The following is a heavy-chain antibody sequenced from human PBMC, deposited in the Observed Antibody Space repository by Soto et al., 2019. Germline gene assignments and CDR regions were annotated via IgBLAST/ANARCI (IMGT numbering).Heavy chain of an antibody. D-gene: IGHD3-9*01. V-gene: IGHV1-8*01. CDR3: ARGRDILSGDYYYYYLDF. J-gene: IGHJ6*03. CDR2: MNPNSGNT. CDR1: GYTFTSYD. Sequence: ASVKVSCKASGYTFTSYDINWVRQATGQGLEWMGWMNPNSGNTGYAQKFQGRVTMTRNTSISTAYMELSSLRSEDTAVYYCARGRDILSGDYYYYYLDFWGKGTTVTVSS.